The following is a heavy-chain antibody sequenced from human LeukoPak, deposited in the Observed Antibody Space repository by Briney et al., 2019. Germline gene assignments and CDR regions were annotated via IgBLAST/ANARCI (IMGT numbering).Heavy chain of an antibody. CDR1: GGSISSYY. J-gene: IGHJ3*02. CDR3: ARVSFVVVTASYAFDI. D-gene: IGHD2-21*02. CDR2: IYYSGST. Sequence: SETLSLTCTVSGGSISSYYWSWIRQPPGKGLEWIGYIYYSGSTNYNPSLKSRVTISVDTSKNQFSLKLSSVTAADTAVYYCARVSFVVVTASYAFDIWGQGTMVTVSS. V-gene: IGHV4-59*08.